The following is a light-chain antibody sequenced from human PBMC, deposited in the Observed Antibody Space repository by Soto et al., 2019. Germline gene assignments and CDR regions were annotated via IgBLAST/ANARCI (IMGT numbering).Light chain of an antibody. J-gene: IGKJ5*01. V-gene: IGKV3-15*01. CDR1: QSVSSN. CDR3: QQYNKWPPIT. CDR2: AAS. Sequence: EIVLTQSPGTLSLSPGERATLSCRASQSVSSNLAWYQQKPGQPPRLLIYAASTRATGIPDRFSGSGSGTEFTLTISSLQSEDFAVYYCQQYNKWPPITFGQGTRLEIK.